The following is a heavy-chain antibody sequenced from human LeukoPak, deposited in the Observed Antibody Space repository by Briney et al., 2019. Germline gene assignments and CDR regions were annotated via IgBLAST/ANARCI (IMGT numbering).Heavy chain of an antibody. CDR1: GFTFSSHA. J-gene: IGHJ4*02. Sequence: GGSLRLSCAASGFTFSSHALSWVRQAPGKGLEWVSSLSGSGYNTYYADSVKGRSTISRDNSKNTVYLQMNSLRAEGTAVYYCAKDPYGTRYFDYWGQGTLVTVSS. D-gene: IGHD2-2*01. V-gene: IGHV3-23*01. CDR2: LSGSGYNT. CDR3: AKDPYGTRYFDY.